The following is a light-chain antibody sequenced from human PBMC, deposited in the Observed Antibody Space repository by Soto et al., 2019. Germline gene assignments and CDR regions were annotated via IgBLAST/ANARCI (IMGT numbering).Light chain of an antibody. Sequence: EIVMTQSPATLSVSPGERATLSCRASQSVSSNLAWYQQKPGQAPRLLIYGASTRATGIPVRFSGSGSGTAFTLTISSLQSADFAVYYCQQYNNWPPWTFGQGTKVEIK. J-gene: IGKJ1*01. CDR3: QQYNNWPPWT. CDR1: QSVSSN. V-gene: IGKV3-15*01. CDR2: GAS.